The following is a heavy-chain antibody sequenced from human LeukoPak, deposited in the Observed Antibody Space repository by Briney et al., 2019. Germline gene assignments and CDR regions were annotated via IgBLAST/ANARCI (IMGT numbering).Heavy chain of an antibody. CDR3: TRVGYIDEGIDY. CDR2: ITNDGSST. D-gene: IGHD5-24*01. CDR1: GLTFSSHW. V-gene: IGHV3-74*01. Sequence: SGGSLRLSCAASGLTFSSHWMHWVRQAPGKGLVWVSRITNDGSSTTYADSVKGRFTISRDNAKNMLYLQMNSLRAEDTAIYYCTRVGYIDEGIDYWGQGTLVTVSS. J-gene: IGHJ4*02.